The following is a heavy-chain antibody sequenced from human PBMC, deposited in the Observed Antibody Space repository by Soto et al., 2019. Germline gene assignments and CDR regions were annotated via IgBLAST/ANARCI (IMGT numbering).Heavy chain of an antibody. CDR3: ATRRDASYYYYGMDV. Sequence: HPGGSLRLSCAASGFTFSTYAMTWVRQAPGKGREWVSAISGGGDNTYYADSVKGRFTISRDNSKNTLFLQMNSLRAEDTAVYYCATRRDASYYYYGMDVWGQGTTVTVSS. D-gene: IGHD2-2*01. CDR1: GFTFSTYA. CDR2: ISGGGDNT. V-gene: IGHV3-23*01. J-gene: IGHJ6*02.